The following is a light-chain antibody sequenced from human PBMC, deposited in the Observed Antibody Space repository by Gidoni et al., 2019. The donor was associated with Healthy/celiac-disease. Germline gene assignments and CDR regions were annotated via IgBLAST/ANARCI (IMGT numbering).Light chain of an antibody. CDR1: SSDVGGYNY. CDR3: SSYTSSSPL. J-gene: IGLJ2*01. CDR2: EVS. V-gene: IGLV2-14*01. Sequence: PGQSITISCTGTSSDVGGYNYVSWYQQHPGKAPKLMIYEVSNRPSGVSNRFSGSESGNTASLTISGLQAEDEADYYCSSYTSSSPLFGGGTKLTVL.